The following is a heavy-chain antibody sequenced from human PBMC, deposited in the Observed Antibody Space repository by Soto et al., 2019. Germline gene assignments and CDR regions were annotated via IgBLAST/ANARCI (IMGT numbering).Heavy chain of an antibody. CDR3: ARDGEGF. J-gene: IGHJ4*02. CDR2: INTDGSRT. V-gene: IGHV3-74*01. Sequence: EVQLVESGGGLVQPGGSLRLSCAASGFTFSSNWMHWVRRVPGRGLVWVSRINTDGSRTDYEDSVEGRFTVSRDNAKNTVYLQMSSLRAEDTAVYYCARDGEGFWGQGTLVTVS. CDR1: GFTFSSNW. D-gene: IGHD2-21*01.